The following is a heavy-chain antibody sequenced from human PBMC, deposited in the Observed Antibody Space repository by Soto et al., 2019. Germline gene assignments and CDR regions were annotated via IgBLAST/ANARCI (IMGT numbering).Heavy chain of an antibody. D-gene: IGHD5-12*01. Sequence: GASVKVSRKASGGTFSSYAISWVRQAPGQELEWMGGIIPIFGTANYAQKFQGRVTITADESTSTAYMELSSLRSEDTAVYYCARVGRDGYNYFDYWGQGTLVTVSS. V-gene: IGHV1-69*13. CDR3: ARVGRDGYNYFDY. J-gene: IGHJ4*02. CDR2: IIPIFGTA. CDR1: GGTFSSYA.